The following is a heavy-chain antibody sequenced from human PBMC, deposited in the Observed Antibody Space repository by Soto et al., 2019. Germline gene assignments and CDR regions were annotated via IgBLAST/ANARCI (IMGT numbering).Heavy chain of an antibody. CDR3: AKFRGPSYSYYAMDV. CDR2: ISGSGRTT. D-gene: IGHD3-16*01. Sequence: EVQLLESGGGLVQPGGSLRLSCAASGFTFGSYAMNWLRQAPGRGLECVSFISGSGRTTYYADSVKGRFTVSRDNSKHTLYLQMNSLIAEDTALYYCAKFRGPSYSYYAMDVWGKGTTVTVSS. J-gene: IGHJ6*04. V-gene: IGHV3-23*01. CDR1: GFTFGSYA.